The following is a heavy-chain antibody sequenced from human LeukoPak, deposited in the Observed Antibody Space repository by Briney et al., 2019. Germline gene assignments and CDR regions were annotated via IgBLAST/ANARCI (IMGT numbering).Heavy chain of an antibody. Sequence: SETLSLTCTVSGGSISSYYWSWIRQPAGKGLEWIGRIYTTGITNYNPSLKSRVTMSVDTSKNQFSLKLTSVTAADTAVYYCARGGYYYDSSGYYFWGQGTLVTVSS. CDR2: IYTTGIT. V-gene: IGHV4-4*07. CDR1: GGSISSYY. D-gene: IGHD3-22*01. J-gene: IGHJ4*02. CDR3: ARGGYYYDSSGYYF.